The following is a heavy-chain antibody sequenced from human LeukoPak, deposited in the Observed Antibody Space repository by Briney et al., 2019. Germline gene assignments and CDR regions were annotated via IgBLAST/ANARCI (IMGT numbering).Heavy chain of an antibody. CDR2: INPSSTTI. Sequence: GGSLRLSCAASGFTFSAYSMNWVRQAPGKGLEWVSYINPSSTTIYYADSVKGRFTISRGNAKNSLYLQMNSLRDEDTAVYYCARAQDPTILSYFDYWGQGTLVTVSS. D-gene: IGHD5-24*01. J-gene: IGHJ4*02. V-gene: IGHV3-48*02. CDR1: GFTFSAYS. CDR3: ARAQDPTILSYFDY.